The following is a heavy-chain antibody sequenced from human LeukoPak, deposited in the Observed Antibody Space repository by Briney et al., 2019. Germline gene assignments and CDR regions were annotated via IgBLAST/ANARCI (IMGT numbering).Heavy chain of an antibody. D-gene: IGHD2-2*02. V-gene: IGHV3-30-3*01. CDR1: GFTFSSYA. CDR2: ISYDGSNK. J-gene: IGHJ5*02. CDR3: ARDLVGVVVPAAIGWFDL. Sequence: GGSLRLSCAASGFTFSSYAMHWVRQAPGKGLEWVAVISYDGSNKYYADSVKGRFTISRDNSKNTLYLQMNSLRAEDTAVYYCARDLVGVVVPAAIGWFDLWGQGTLVTVSS.